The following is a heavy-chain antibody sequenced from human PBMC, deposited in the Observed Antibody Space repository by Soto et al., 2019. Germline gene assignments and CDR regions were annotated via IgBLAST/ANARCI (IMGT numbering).Heavy chain of an antibody. CDR1: GFXXXNAW. V-gene: IGHV3-15*01. D-gene: IGHD2-15*01. CDR2: IKSKTDGGTT. CDR3: TTDCSGGSCYFYYYGMDV. J-gene: IGHJ6*02. Sequence: PGGSLRLSCAASGFXXXNAWMSWVRQAPGKGLEWVGRIKSKTDGGTTDYAAPVKGRFTISRDDSKNTLYLQMNSLKTEDTAVYYCTTDCSGGSCYFYYYGMDVWGQGTTVTSP.